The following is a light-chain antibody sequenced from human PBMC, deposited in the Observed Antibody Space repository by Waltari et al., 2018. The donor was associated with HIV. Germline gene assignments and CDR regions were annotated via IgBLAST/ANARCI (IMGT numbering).Light chain of an antibody. CDR1: SSDVGGYNY. Sequence: QSALTQPASVSGSPGQSITISCTGTSSDVGGYNYVSWYQQYPGKAPKLLIYEVTNRPSGISYRVSGSKSGNTASLTISGLQADDEGDYYCSSYTTTSAPHVVFGGGTKLTVL. CDR2: EVT. V-gene: IGLV2-14*01. CDR3: SSYTTTSAPHVV. J-gene: IGLJ2*01.